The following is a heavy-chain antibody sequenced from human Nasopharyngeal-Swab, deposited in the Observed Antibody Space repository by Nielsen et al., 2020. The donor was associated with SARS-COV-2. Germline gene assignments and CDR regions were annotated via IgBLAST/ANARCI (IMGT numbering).Heavy chain of an antibody. J-gene: IGHJ4*02. V-gene: IGHV4-34*01. CDR1: GGSFSGYY. CDR3: ARDRAAGIFDY. Sequence: SETLSLTCAVYGGSFSGYYWSWIRQPPGKGLEWIGEINHSGSTNYNPSLKSRVTISVDTSKNQFSLKLSSVTAADTAVYYCARDRAAGIFDYWGQGTLVTVSS. CDR2: INHSGST. D-gene: IGHD6-13*01.